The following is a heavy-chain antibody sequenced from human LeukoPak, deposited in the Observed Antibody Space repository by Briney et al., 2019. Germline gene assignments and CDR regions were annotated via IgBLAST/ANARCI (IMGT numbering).Heavy chain of an antibody. CDR1: GFTVSSSR. Sequence: VGSLRLSCAASGFTVSSSRMSWVRQAPGKGLEWVSVIYGGGSTYYLDSVKGRFTISRHNSKSTLYLQMNSLRAEDAAVYYCVRLQLWNLDYWGQGTLVTVSS. J-gene: IGHJ4*02. D-gene: IGHD5-18*01. CDR2: IYGGGST. CDR3: VRLQLWNLDY. V-gene: IGHV3-53*04.